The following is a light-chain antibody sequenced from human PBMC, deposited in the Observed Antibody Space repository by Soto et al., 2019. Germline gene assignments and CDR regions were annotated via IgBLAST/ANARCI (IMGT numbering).Light chain of an antibody. J-gene: IGKJ2*01. V-gene: IGKV1D-16*01. CDR1: QGIRTW. CDR3: QQYDSYPYT. CDR2: GAS. Sequence: DIQMTQSPSSLSASVGDRVTITCRASQGIRTWLGWYQQKPEKAPKSLIYGASTLQSGVPSRFRGRGPWTDFTLTIKRPQPEDVATYDYQQYDSYPYTFGQGTKLERK.